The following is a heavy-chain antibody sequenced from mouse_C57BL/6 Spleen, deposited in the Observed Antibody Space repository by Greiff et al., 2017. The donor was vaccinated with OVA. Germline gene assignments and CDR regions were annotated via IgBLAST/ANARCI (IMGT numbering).Heavy chain of an antibody. CDR1: GYAFTNYL. CDR3: GGGYGYGFAY. V-gene: IGHV1-54*01. Sequence: VQLQQSGAELVRPGTSVKVSCKASGYAFTNYLIEWVKQRPGQGLAWIGVINPGSGGTNYNEKFKGKATLTADKSSSTAYMQLSSLTSEDSAVYFCGGGYGYGFAYWGQGTLVTVSA. D-gene: IGHD2-2*01. CDR2: INPGSGGT. J-gene: IGHJ3*01.